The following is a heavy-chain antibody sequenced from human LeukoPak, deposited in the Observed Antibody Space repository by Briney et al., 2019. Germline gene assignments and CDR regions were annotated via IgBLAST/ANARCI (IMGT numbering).Heavy chain of an antibody. CDR3: AKDRLDGAFDY. Sequence: GGSLRLSCAASGFTFSSYAVSWVRQAPGKGLEWVSAISGRGGSTYYADSVKGRFTISRDNSKNAMYLQMNSLRAEDTAVYYCAKDRLDGAFDYWGQGTLVTVSS. CDR1: GFTFSSYA. J-gene: IGHJ4*02. CDR2: ISGRGGST. V-gene: IGHV3-23*01. D-gene: IGHD4-17*01.